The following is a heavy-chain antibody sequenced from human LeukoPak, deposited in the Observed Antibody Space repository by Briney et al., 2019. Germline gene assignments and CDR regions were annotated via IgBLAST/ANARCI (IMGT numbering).Heavy chain of an antibody. J-gene: IGHJ4*02. CDR1: GFTFSSYA. CDR2: VSGSGGST. V-gene: IGHV3-23*01. CDR3: AKGPKGAYGDFFDY. Sequence: PGGALRLSCAAAGFTFSSYAMRWVRQAPGEGLEWGSAVSGSGGSTYYADSVKGRFTIPRDNSKNTLYLQTNSLRAEDTAVYYCAKGPKGAYGDFFDYWGQGTLVTVSS. D-gene: IGHD4-17*01.